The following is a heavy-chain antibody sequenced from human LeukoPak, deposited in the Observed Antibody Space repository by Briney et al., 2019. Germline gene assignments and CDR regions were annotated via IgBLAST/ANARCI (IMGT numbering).Heavy chain of an antibody. J-gene: IGHJ4*02. CDR2: INQDGSEK. CDR1: GFIFKNYW. D-gene: IGHD4-23*01. V-gene: IGHV3-7*03. Sequence: GGSLRLSCAASGFIFKNYWMGWVRQAPGKGLEWVASINQDGSEKYYMDSMEGRFAISRDNVKTSLYLQINTLRAEDTAIFYCARDTYGGFDYWGQGILVTVFS. CDR3: ARDTYGGFDY.